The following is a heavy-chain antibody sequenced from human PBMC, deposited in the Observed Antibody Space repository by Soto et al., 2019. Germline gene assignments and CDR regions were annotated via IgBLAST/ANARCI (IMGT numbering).Heavy chain of an antibody. V-gene: IGHV3-23*01. CDR1: GFSFSNYA. CDR2: ISGSGGST. J-gene: IGHJ4*02. CDR3: AKDQGSSWYEIDY. Sequence: GPLRLSCAASGFSFSNYAVTWVRQAPGKGLEWVSTISGSGGSTYYADSVKGRFTISRDNSKNTLYLQMNSLRAEDTAVYYCAKDQGSSWYEIDYWGQGTLVTVSS. D-gene: IGHD6-13*01.